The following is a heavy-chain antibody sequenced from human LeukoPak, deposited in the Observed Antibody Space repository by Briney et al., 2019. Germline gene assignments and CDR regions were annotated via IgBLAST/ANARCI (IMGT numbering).Heavy chain of an antibody. CDR1: GFRFDDYA. D-gene: IGHD2-8*01. CDR2: ISPDGSNK. J-gene: IGHJ4*02. CDR3: SNEGGVYLPFAD. Sequence: GGSLRLSCAASGFRFDDYALQWFRQAPAKGLEWVAVISPDGSNKYYADSVNGRFTISRDNSKSTLYLQMNTLTVEDTAIYHCSNEGGVYLPFADWGQGTRVTVSS. V-gene: IGHV3-30*18.